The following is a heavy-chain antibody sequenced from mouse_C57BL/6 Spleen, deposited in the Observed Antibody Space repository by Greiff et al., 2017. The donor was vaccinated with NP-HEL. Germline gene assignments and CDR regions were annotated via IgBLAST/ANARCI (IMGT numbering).Heavy chain of an antibody. Sequence: QVQLQQSGAELVKPGASVKLSCKASGYTFTSYWMHWVKQRPGQGLEWIGMIHPNSGSTNYNEKFKSKATLTVDKSSSTAYMQLSSLTSEDSAVYYCARSSSYGYWYFDVWGTGTTVTVSS. J-gene: IGHJ1*03. CDR2: IHPNSGST. CDR1: GYTFTSYW. CDR3: ARSSSYGYWYFDV. V-gene: IGHV1-64*01. D-gene: IGHD1-1*01.